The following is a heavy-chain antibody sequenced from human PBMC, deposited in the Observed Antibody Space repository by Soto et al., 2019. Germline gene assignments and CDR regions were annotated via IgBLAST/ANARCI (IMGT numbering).Heavy chain of an antibody. D-gene: IGHD6-25*01. CDR3: GWGPGWHRLA. Sequence: DVQLVESGGGLVQPGGSLRLSCAASGFTFSTYYMHWFRQVPGKGLEWVANIRQDASAKYYVDSVKGRFTISRDNAKNSISLQMNSPRFEGAAMYYCGWGPGWHRLAWGQGTLVPVSA. V-gene: IGHV3-7*04. CDR2: IRQDASAK. CDR1: GFTFSTYY. J-gene: IGHJ1*01.